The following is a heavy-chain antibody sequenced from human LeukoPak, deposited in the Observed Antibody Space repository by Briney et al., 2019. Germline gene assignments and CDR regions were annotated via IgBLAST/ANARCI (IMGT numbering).Heavy chain of an antibody. CDR3: ARPIYYYDSSGLLDY. V-gene: IGHV3-74*01. D-gene: IGHD3-22*01. Sequence: GGSLRLSCAASGLTFSHYHFHWVRQAPGKGLVWVSRINSDGSSTSYADSVKGRFTISRDNAKNTLYLQMNSLRAEDTAVYYCARPIYYYDSSGLLDYWGQGTLVTVSS. CDR1: GLTFSHYH. J-gene: IGHJ4*02. CDR2: INSDGSST.